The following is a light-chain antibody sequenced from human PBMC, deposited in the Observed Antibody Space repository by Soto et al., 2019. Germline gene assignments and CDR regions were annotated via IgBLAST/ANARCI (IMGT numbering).Light chain of an antibody. V-gene: IGKV3-11*01. J-gene: IGKJ5*01. CDR2: DAS. CDR3: QQRSNWPLIT. Sequence: EIVMTQSPATLSVSPGGRATLSCRASQSVSSYLAWYQQKPGQAPRLLIYDASNRATGIPARFSGSGSGTDFTLTISSLEPEDFAVYYCQQRSNWPLITFGQGTRLEIK. CDR1: QSVSSY.